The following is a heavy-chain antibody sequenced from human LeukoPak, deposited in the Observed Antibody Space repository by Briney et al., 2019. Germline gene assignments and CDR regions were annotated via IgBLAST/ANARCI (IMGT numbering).Heavy chain of an antibody. CDR3: ATDIVVVPAATHSIDY. J-gene: IGHJ4*02. Sequence: ASVKVSCKASGYTFTGYYMHWVRQAPGQGLEWMGWINPNSGGTNYAQKFQGRVTMTRDTSISTAYMELSRLRSDDTAVYYCATDIVVVPAATHSIDYRGQGTLVTVSS. D-gene: IGHD2-2*01. CDR1: GYTFTGYY. V-gene: IGHV1-2*02. CDR2: INPNSGGT.